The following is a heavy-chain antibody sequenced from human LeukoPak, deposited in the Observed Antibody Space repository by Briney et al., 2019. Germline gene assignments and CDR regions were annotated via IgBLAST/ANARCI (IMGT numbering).Heavy chain of an antibody. J-gene: IGHJ6*03. CDR3: ARDWYYDSSGYYYYYYMDV. CDR2: ISSSSSTI. V-gene: IGHV3-48*04. CDR1: GFTFSSYS. Sequence: GGSLRLSCAASGFTFSSYSMNWVRQAPGKGLEWVSYISSSSSTIYYADSVKGRFTISRDNAKNSLYLQMNSLRAEDTAVYYCARDWYYDSSGYYYYYYMDVWGKGTTVTISS. D-gene: IGHD3-22*01.